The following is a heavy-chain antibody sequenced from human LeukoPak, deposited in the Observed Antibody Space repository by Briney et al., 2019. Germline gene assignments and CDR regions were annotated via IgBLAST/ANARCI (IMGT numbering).Heavy chain of an antibody. Sequence: GASVKVSCKASGGTFSSDAITWVRQAPGQGLEWMGRIIPIFGTANYAQKFQGRVTITTDESTSTAYMELSTLRSDDTAVYYCARERPPGDSSNWFLEGYFDIWGQGTLVSVSS. D-gene: IGHD6-13*01. J-gene: IGHJ4*02. CDR1: GGTFSSDA. CDR3: ARERPPGDSSNWFLEGYFDI. CDR2: IIPIFGTA. V-gene: IGHV1-69*05.